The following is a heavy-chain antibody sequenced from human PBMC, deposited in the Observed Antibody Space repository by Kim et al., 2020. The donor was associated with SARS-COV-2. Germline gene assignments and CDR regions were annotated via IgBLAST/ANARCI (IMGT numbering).Heavy chain of an antibody. V-gene: IGHV1-69*13. CDR2: IIPIFGTA. Sequence: SVKVSCKASGGTFSSYAISWVRQAPGQGLEWMGGIIPIFGTANYAQKFQGRVTITADESTSTAYMELSSLRSEDTAVYYCAVAGGRGVYYYDSSGYFSFDYWGQGTLVTVSS. J-gene: IGHJ4*02. CDR1: GGTFSSYA. CDR3: AVAGGRGVYYYDSSGYFSFDY. D-gene: IGHD3-22*01.